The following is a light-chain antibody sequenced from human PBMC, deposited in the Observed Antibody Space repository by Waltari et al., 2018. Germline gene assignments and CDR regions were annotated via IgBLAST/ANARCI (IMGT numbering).Light chain of an antibody. J-gene: IGLJ3*02. CDR2: STS. Sequence: QTVVTQEPSLTVSPGGTVTLTCASSTAAVTSGYYPNCFQQNPGQAPRPLIYSTSNKHSWTPARFSGSLLGGKAALTLSGVQPEDEAEYYCLLYFGGAQLWVFGGGTKLTVL. CDR3: LLYFGGAQLWV. V-gene: IGLV7-43*01. CDR1: TAAVTSGYY.